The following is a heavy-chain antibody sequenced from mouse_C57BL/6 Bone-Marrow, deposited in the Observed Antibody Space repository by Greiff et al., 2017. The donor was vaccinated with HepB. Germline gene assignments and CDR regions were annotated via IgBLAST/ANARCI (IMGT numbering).Heavy chain of an antibody. J-gene: IGHJ4*01. CDR1: GYTFTSYG. D-gene: IGHD1-1*01. CDR3: ARRPITTVVGYWDY. Sequence: VQLQQSGAELARPGASVKLSCKASGYTFTSYGISWVKQRTGQGLEWIGEIYPRSGNTYYNEKFKGKATLTADKSSSTAYMEPRSLTSEDSAFYAYARRPITTVVGYWDYGGKGTTLTVS. CDR2: IYPRSGNT. V-gene: IGHV1-81*01.